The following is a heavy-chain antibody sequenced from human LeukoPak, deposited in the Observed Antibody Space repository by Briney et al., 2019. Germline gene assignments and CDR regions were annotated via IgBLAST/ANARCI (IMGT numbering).Heavy chain of an antibody. V-gene: IGHV4-34*01. CDR3: ARASRYYDFWSGYRNWFDP. D-gene: IGHD3-3*01. CDR2: INHSGST. Sequence: SETLSLTCAVYGGSFSGYYRSWIRQPPGKGLEWIGEINHSGSTNYNPSLKSRVTISVDTSKNQFSLKLSPVTAADTAVYYCARASRYYDFWSGYRNWFDPWGQGTLVTVSS. CDR1: GGSFSGYY. J-gene: IGHJ5*02.